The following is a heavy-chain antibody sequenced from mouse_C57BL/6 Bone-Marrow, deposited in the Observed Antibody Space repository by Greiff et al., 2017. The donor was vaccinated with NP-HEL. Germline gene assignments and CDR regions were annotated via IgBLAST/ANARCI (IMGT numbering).Heavy chain of an antibody. CDR2: IKSDGGST. CDR1: EYAFPSHD. CDR3: ARLVTTRDYAMDY. Sequence: EVKLMESGGGLVQPGESLKLSCESNEYAFPSHDMSWVRKTPEKRLELVAAIKSDGGSTYYPDTMERRFIISRDNTKKTLYLQMSSLRSEDTALYYCARLVTTRDYAMDYWGQGTSVTVSS. V-gene: IGHV5-2*01. D-gene: IGHD2-2*01. J-gene: IGHJ4*01.